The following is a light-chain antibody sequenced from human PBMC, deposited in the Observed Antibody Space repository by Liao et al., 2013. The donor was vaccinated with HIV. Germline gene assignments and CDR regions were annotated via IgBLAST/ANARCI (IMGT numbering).Light chain of an antibody. V-gene: IGLV3-1*01. CDR2: QDD. Sequence: SYEMTQPPSVSVSPGQTATITCSGDKLGDKFASWYQQKPGQSPVLVIYQDDRRPSGIPERFSGSNSGNTATLTISRVEPGDEADYYCQTWDSSTPVFGGGTKLTVL. J-gene: IGLJ3*02. CDR1: KLGDKF. CDR3: QTWDSSTPV.